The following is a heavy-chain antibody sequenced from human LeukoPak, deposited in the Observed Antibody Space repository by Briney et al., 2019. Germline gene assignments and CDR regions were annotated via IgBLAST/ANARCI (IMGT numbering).Heavy chain of an antibody. Sequence: GGSLRLSCAASAFTFSTFWMHWVRQVPGKGLEWVSRINGDESSTNYADSVKGRFTISRDNAKDTLYLHLNSLTAEDTAVYYCARGAKWAYYFDYWGQGTLVTVSS. CDR2: INGDESST. CDR3: ARGAKWAYYFDY. CDR1: AFTFSTFW. V-gene: IGHV3-74*01. J-gene: IGHJ4*02. D-gene: IGHD1-26*01.